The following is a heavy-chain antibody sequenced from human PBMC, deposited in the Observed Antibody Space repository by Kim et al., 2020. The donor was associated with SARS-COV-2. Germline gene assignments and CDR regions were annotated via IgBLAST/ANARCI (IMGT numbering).Heavy chain of an antibody. CDR2: PFYRSEWYS. V-gene: IGHV6-1*01. D-gene: IGHD6-19*01. CDR3: SRGGGYHSGWAFDY. Sequence: SQTLSLTCAISGDSVSNNSATWNLIRQSASRCLEWLGRPFYRSEWYSEFAPSVKSRITINADTSKNQLSLQLNSVTPEDTAIYYCSRGGGYHSGWAFDYWGQGTLVSVSA. CDR1: GDSVSNNSAT. J-gene: IGHJ4*02.